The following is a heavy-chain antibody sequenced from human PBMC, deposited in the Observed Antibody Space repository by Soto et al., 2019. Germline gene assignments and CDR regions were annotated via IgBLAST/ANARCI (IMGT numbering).Heavy chain of an antibody. V-gene: IGHV3-23*01. Sequence: EVQLLESGGGLVQPGGSLRLSCAASGFTFSSYAMSWVRQAPGKGLEWVSPISGSGGNTYYADSVKGRFTVSRDNSKNTLYLQMNSLRAEDTAVYYCAKQNTIFGVVIDFYYYGMDVWGQGTTVTVSS. D-gene: IGHD3-3*01. J-gene: IGHJ6*02. CDR1: GFTFSSYA. CDR3: AKQNTIFGVVIDFYYYGMDV. CDR2: ISGSGGNT.